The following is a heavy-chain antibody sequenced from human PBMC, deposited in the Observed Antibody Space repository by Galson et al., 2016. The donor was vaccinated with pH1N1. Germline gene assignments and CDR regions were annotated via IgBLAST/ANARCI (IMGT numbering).Heavy chain of an antibody. CDR2: ISWYSNSI. D-gene: IGHD3-10*01. J-gene: IGHJ4*02. CDR3: AKGAGRYYFGSGSFNY. V-gene: IGHV3-9*01. Sequence: SLRLSCAASGFAFDDFAMHWVRHVPGKGLEWVSGISWYSNSIGYADSVKGRFTISRDSAKKSLFLQMNSLRVEDTALYYCAKGAGRYYFGSGSFNYWGQGTQVTVSS. CDR1: GFAFDDFA.